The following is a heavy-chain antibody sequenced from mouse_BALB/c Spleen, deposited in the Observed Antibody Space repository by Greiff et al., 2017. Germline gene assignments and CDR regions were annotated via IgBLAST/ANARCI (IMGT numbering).Heavy chain of an antibody. V-gene: IGHV5-17*02. J-gene: IGHJ2*01. CDR1: GFTFSSFG. CDR2: ISSGSSTI. CDR3: ARHPTVVADYFDY. D-gene: IGHD1-1*01. Sequence: EVQVVESGGGLVQPGGSRKLSCAASGFTFSSFGMHWVRQAPEKGLEWVAYISSGSSTIYYADTVKGRFTISRDNPKNTLFLQMTSLRSEDTAMYYRARHPTVVADYFDYWGQGTTLTVSS.